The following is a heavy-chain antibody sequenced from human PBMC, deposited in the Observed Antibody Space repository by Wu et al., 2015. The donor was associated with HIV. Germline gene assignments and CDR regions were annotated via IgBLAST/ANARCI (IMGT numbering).Heavy chain of an antibody. Sequence: QVQLVQSGAEVKKPGASVKVSCKASGYTFTGYYMHWVRQAPGQGLEWMGWINPNSGGTNYAQKFQGRVTMTRDTSISTAYMELSRLRSDDTAVYYCARDRHDYDILTGYYPMYYFDYWGQERWSP. V-gene: IGHV1-2*02. CDR3: ARDRHDYDILTGYYPMYYFDY. J-gene: IGHJ4*01. CDR1: GYTFTGYY. D-gene: IGHD3-9*01. CDR2: INPNSGGT.